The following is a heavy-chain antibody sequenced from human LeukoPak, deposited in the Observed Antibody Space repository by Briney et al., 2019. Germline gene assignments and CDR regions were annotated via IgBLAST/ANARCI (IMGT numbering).Heavy chain of an antibody. J-gene: IGHJ5*02. Sequence: KTGGSLRLSCAASGFTFSDYYMSWIRQAPGKGLEWVSYISSSGSTIYYADSVKGRFTISRDNAKNSLYLQMNSLRAEDTAVYYCARDAIIAAAGPNWFGPWGQGTLVTVSS. V-gene: IGHV3-11*01. D-gene: IGHD6-13*01. CDR1: GFTFSDYY. CDR3: ARDAIIAAAGPNWFGP. CDR2: ISSSGSTI.